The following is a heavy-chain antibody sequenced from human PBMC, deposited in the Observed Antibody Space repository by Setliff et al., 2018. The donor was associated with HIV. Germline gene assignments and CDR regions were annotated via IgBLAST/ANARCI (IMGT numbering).Heavy chain of an antibody. CDR1: GYTFTAHY. V-gene: IGHV1-2*02. CDR3: ARGANFPYSSSSDY. D-gene: IGHD6-6*01. J-gene: IGHJ4*02. CDR2: IDPNTGST. Sequence: ASVKVSGKTSGYTFTAHYIHWVRQAPGQGLEWVGFIDPNTGSTNYPQKFQGRVTMTGDTSISAAFLELSSLTSDDTAVYYCARGANFPYSSSSDYWGQGALVTVSS.